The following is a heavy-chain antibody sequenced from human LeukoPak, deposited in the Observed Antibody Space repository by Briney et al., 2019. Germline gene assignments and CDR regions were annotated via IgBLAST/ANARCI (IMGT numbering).Heavy chain of an antibody. V-gene: IGHV4-4*02. Sequence: PSETLSLTCAVSGGSISSSNWWSWVRQPPGKGLEWIGEIYHSGSTNYNPSLKSRVTISVDKSKNQFSLKLSSVTAADTAVYYCAIIGGEHSSGSCWGQGTLVTVSS. CDR3: AIIGGEHSSGSC. CDR1: GGSISSSNW. J-gene: IGHJ4*02. D-gene: IGHD1/OR15-1a*01. CDR2: IYHSGST.